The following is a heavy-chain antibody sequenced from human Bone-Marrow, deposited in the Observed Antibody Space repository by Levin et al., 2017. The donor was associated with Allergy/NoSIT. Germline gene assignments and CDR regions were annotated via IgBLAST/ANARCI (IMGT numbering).Heavy chain of an antibody. D-gene: IGHD4-17*01. V-gene: IGHV3-73*01. J-gene: IGHJ4*02. CDR1: GFTFSGSA. CDR2: IRSKANSYAT. CDR3: TRPPYGDYEPY. Sequence: GGSLRLSCAASGFTFSGSAMHWVRQASGKGLEWVGRIRSKANSYATAYAASVKGRFTISRDDSKNTAYLQMNSLKTEDTAVYYCTRPPYGDYEPYWGQGTLVTVSS.